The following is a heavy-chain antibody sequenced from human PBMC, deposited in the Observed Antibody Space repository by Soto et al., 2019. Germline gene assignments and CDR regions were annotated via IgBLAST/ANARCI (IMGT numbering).Heavy chain of an antibody. CDR3: ARANVDTAMPNYYYGMDV. V-gene: IGHV4-59*01. Sequence: PSETLSLTCTVSGGSISSYYWSWIRQPPGKGLEWIGYIYYSGSTNYNPSLKSRVTISVDTSKTQFSLKLSSVTAADTAVYYCARANVDTAMPNYYYGMDVWGQGTTVTVSS. CDR1: GGSISSYY. J-gene: IGHJ6*02. CDR2: IYYSGST. D-gene: IGHD5-18*01.